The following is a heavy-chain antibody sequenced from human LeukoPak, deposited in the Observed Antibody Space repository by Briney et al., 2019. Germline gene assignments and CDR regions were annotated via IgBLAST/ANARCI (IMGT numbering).Heavy chain of an antibody. CDR1: GYTFTSYS. J-gene: IGHJ4*02. Sequence: ASVKVSCKASGYTFTSYSMHWVRQAPEQGLEWMGVVNPSGGSTDYAQRFQGRVSMTRDTSTSTVYMELSSLRSEDTAVYYCARGTNTPIDYWGQGTLVTVSS. CDR2: VNPSGGST. D-gene: IGHD2/OR15-2a*01. CDR3: ARGTNTPIDY. V-gene: IGHV1-46*03.